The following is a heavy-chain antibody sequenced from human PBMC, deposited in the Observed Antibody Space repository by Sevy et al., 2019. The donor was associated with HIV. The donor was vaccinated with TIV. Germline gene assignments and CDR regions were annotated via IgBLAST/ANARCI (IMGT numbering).Heavy chain of an antibody. J-gene: IGHJ4*02. D-gene: IGHD5-18*01. Sequence: SETLSLTCTVSGGSISSYYWSWIRQPPGKGLEWIGYIYYSGSTNYNPSLKSRVTISVDTSKNQFSLKLSSVTAADTAVYYCVKEVSEYSYSDYWGQGTLVTVSS. CDR3: VKEVSEYSYSDY. CDR1: GGSISSYY. V-gene: IGHV4-59*01. CDR2: IYYSGST.